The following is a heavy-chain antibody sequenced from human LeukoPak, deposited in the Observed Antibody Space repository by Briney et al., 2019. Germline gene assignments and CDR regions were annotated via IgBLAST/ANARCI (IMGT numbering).Heavy chain of an antibody. D-gene: IGHD3-22*01. CDR2: IGAYNGNT. Sequence: GASVKVSCKASGGTFSSYAISWVRQAPGQGLEWMGWIGAYNGNTNYAQRLQGRVTMTTDTSTSTAYMELRSLRSDDTAVYYCASTYGSSGYQDLEYFQHWGQGTLVTVSS. CDR3: ASTYGSSGYQDLEYFQH. CDR1: GGTFSSYA. V-gene: IGHV1-18*01. J-gene: IGHJ1*01.